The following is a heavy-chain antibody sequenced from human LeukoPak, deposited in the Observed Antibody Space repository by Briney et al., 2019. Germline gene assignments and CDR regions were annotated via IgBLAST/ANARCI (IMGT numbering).Heavy chain of an antibody. V-gene: IGHV3-23*01. D-gene: IGHD3-9*01. CDR1: GFTFSGYA. CDR3: AKAKYDILTGYPYNWFDP. J-gene: IGHJ5*02. CDR2: ISGSGGST. Sequence: GGSLRLSCAASGFTFSGYAMSWVRQAPGKGLEWVSAISGSGGSTYYADSVKGRFTISRDNSKNTLYLQMNSLRAEDTAVYYCAKAKYDILTGYPYNWFDPWGQGTLVTVSS.